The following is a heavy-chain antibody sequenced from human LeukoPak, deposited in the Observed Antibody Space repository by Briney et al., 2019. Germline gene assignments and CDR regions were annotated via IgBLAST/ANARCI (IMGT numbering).Heavy chain of an antibody. CDR3: ARVGYSTSLGFDY. V-gene: IGHV3-33*01. Sequence: GRSLRLSCVASGFTFRNYGMHWVRQAPGKGLEWVAVIWYDGSNYYHADSVKGRFTISRDNSKNTLYLQMNSLRVEDTAVYFCARVGYSTSLGFDYWGLGTLVTVSS. D-gene: IGHD6-13*01. CDR2: IWYDGSNY. CDR1: GFTFRNYG. J-gene: IGHJ4*02.